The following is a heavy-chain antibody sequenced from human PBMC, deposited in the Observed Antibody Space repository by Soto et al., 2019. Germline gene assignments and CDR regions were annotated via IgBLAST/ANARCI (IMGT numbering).Heavy chain of an antibody. CDR1: GGTFSSYA. CDR2: IIPIFGTA. J-gene: IGHJ6*02. Sequence: QVQLVQSGAEVKKPGSSVKVSCKASGGTFSSYAISWVRQAPGQGLEWMGGIIPIFGTANYAQKFQGRVRITADESTSTAYMELSSLRSEDTAVYYCASLGIDYGDYYYYGMDVWGQGTTVTVSS. D-gene: IGHD4-17*01. CDR3: ASLGIDYGDYYYYGMDV. V-gene: IGHV1-69*12.